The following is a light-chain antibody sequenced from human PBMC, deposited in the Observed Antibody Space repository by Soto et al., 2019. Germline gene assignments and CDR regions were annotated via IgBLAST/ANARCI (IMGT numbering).Light chain of an antibody. V-gene: IGLV1-51*01. Sequence: QSVLTQPPSVSAAPGQQVTISCSGSSSNIGTNFVSWYQQVPGSAPKLLFYDNNKRPSGIPDRFSASKSGTSATLGITGLQTGDEAYYYCATWDHSLSAGIFGGGTQLTVL. CDR1: SSNIGTNF. J-gene: IGLJ2*01. CDR2: DNN. CDR3: ATWDHSLSAGI.